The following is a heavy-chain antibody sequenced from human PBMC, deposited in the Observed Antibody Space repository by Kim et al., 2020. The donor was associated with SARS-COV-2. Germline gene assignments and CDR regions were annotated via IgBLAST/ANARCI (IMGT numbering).Heavy chain of an antibody. D-gene: IGHD2-21*01. V-gene: IGHV3-9*01. Sequence: GYADSVKGRLNISRDNAKHSLYRHMTSLRTDDTALYYCAECPLNSCYFDYWGQGTLVTVSS. CDR3: AECPLNSCYFDY. J-gene: IGHJ4*02.